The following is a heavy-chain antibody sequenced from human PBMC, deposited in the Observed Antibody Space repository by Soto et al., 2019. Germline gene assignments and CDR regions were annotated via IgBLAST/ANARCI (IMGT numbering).Heavy chain of an antibody. V-gene: IGHV3-23*01. D-gene: IGHD6-13*01. Sequence: PGGSLRLSCAASGFTFSSYSISWVRQAPWKGLEWVSAISGSGGSTYYADSVKGRFTISRDNSKKTLYLQMNSLRAEDTAVYYCAKKRGNAEAAIDYWGQRTLVTVCS. CDR3: AKKRGNAEAAIDY. CDR2: ISGSGGST. CDR1: GFTFSSYS. J-gene: IGHJ4*02.